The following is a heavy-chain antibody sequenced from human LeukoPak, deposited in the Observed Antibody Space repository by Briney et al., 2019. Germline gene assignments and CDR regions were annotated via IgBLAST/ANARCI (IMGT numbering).Heavy chain of an antibody. CDR3: ARGWSVRDSSGYYRLYYYYGMDV. CDR2: INHSGST. V-gene: IGHV4-34*01. D-gene: IGHD3-22*01. Sequence: SETLSLTCADYVGSFSGYYWSWIRQPPGKGLEWIGEINHSGSTNYNPSLKSRVTISVDTSKNQFSLKLSSVTAADTAVYYCARGWSVRDSSGYYRLYYYYGMDVWGQGTTVTVSS. J-gene: IGHJ6*02. CDR1: VGSFSGYY.